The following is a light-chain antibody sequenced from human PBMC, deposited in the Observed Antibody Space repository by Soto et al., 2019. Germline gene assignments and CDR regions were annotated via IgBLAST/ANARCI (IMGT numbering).Light chain of an antibody. CDR2: GAS. CDR1: QSVSSSY. J-gene: IGKJ1*01. CDR3: QLYGSSPRT. Sequence: EIVLTQSPGTLSLSPGERATLSCRASQSVSSSYLAWYQQKPGQAPRLLIYGASSRATGIPDRFSGSGSGTDVTLTISRLEPEDFAVYYCQLYGSSPRTFGQGTKVEIK. V-gene: IGKV3-20*01.